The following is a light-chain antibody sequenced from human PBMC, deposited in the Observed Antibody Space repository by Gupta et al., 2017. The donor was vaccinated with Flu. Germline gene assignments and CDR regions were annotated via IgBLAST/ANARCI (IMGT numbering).Light chain of an antibody. Sequence: SYELTQPPVVSVFPGQTATIPRPGQKLGDIYVSWYQQKPGQSPVLVLYHDAQRPSGIPERISGSNSGNTATLTITETQAVDEADYYCQAWDRGTCGFGGGTKLTV. CDR1: KLGDIY. J-gene: IGLJ2*01. CDR2: HDA. CDR3: QAWDRGTCG. V-gene: IGLV3-1*01.